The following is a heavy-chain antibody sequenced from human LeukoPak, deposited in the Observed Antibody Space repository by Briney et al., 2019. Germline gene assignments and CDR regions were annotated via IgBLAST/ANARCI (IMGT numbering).Heavy chain of an antibody. D-gene: IGHD2-2*01. CDR2: IIPILGTA. CDR1: GGTFSSYA. CDR3: AREGRQLGYCSSTSCPHFDY. Sequence: SVKVSCKASGGTFSSYAISWVRQAPGQGLEWMGRIIPILGTANYAQKFQGRVTITADESTSTAYMELSSLRSEDTAVYYCAREGRQLGYCSSTSCPHFDYWGQGTLVTVSS. J-gene: IGHJ4*02. V-gene: IGHV1-69*11.